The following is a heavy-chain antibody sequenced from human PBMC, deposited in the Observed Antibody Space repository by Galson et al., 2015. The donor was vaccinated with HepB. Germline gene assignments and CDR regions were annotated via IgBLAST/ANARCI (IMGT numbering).Heavy chain of an antibody. V-gene: IGHV1-69*13. Sequence: SVKVSCKASGGTFSNYAISWVRQAPGHGLEWMGGIIPIFGTANYAQKFQGKVTITADEPTSTAYMELNSLRSEDTAIYYCARDSGNYRGTSFDYWGQGTLVTVSS. CDR2: IIPIFGTA. CDR3: ARDSGNYRGTSFDY. D-gene: IGHD1-26*01. J-gene: IGHJ4*02. CDR1: GGTFSNYA.